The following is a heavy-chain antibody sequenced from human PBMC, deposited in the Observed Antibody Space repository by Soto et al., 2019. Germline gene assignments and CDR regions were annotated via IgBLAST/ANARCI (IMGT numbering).Heavy chain of an antibody. CDR2: IYYSGST. Sequence: QVQLQESGPGLVKPSETLSLTCAVSGGSVSSGSYYWSWIRQPPGKGLEWSGYIYYSGSTNYNPSLKRRVTLSVDTSKNQFYLKLSSVTAADKAVDYCARDTRSGRYLDYWGQGTPVTVSS. V-gene: IGHV4-61*01. CDR1: GGSVSSGSYY. D-gene: IGHD3-10*01. J-gene: IGHJ4*02. CDR3: ARDTRSGRYLDY.